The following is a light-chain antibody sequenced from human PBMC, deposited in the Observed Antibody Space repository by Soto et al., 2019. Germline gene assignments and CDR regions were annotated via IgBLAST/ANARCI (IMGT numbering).Light chain of an antibody. CDR1: QSLGSD. CDR3: QQYGSSPTT. J-gene: IGKJ1*01. Sequence: EIVMTQSPGTLSLSPGDTATLSCRASQSLGSDLAWYQQKPGQAPRLLIYDASNRATGIPARFSGSGSGTDFTLTISRLEPEDFAVYYCQQYGSSPTTFGQGTKVDIK. CDR2: DAS. V-gene: IGKV3-20*01.